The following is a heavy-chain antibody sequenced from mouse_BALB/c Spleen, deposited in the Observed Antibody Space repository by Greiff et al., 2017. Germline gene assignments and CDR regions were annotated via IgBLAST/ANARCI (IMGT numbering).Heavy chain of an antibody. D-gene: IGHD1-3*01. CDR1: GYAFSSSW. V-gene: IGHV1-82*01. CDR3: ARKLMDY. J-gene: IGHJ4*01. CDR2: IYPGDGDT. Sequence: VQLQQSGPELVKPGASVKISCKASGYAFSSSWMNWVKQRPGQGLERIGRIYPGDGDTNYNGKFKGKATLTADKSSSTAYMQLSSLTSVDSAVYFCARKLMDYWGQGTSVTVSS.